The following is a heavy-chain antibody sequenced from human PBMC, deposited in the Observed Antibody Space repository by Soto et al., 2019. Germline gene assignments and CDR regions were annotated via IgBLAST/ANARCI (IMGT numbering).Heavy chain of an antibody. CDR2: ISGSGGST. Sequence: GGSLRLSCAASGFTFSSYAMSWVRQAPGKGLEWVSAISGSGGSTYYADSVKGRFTISRDNSKNTLYLQMNSLRAEDTAVYYCAKDKGHPIPFLAAAFDYWGQGTLVTVSS. CDR1: GFTFSSYA. D-gene: IGHD2-15*01. V-gene: IGHV3-23*01. CDR3: AKDKGHPIPFLAAAFDY. J-gene: IGHJ4*02.